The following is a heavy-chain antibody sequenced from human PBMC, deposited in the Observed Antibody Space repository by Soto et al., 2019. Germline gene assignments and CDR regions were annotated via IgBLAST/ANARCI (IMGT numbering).Heavy chain of an antibody. V-gene: IGHV4-4*02. CDR2: IYHSGST. D-gene: IGHD3-22*01. Sequence: SETLSLTCAVSGGSISSSNWWSWVRQPPGKGLERIGEIYHSGSTNYNPSLKSRVTISVDKSKNQFSLKLSSVTAADTAVYYCASLYYYDSSGYRYYYYYYGMDVWGQGTTVSAS. CDR1: GGSISSSNW. J-gene: IGHJ6*02. CDR3: ASLYYYDSSGYRYYYYYYGMDV.